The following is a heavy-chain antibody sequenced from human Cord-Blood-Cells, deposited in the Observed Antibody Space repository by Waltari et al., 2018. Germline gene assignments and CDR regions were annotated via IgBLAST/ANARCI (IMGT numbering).Heavy chain of an antibody. CDR1: GGTFSSYA. CDR2: IIPIFGTA. D-gene: IGHD3-3*01. CDR3: ATQPHYDFWSGHNWFDP. V-gene: IGHV1-69*01. J-gene: IGHJ5*02. Sequence: QVQLVQSGAEVKKPGSSVKVSCKASGGTFSSYAISWVRQAPGQGLEWMGGIIPIFGTANYAQKFQGRVTITADESTSTAYMELSSLRSEDTAVYYCATQPHYDFWSGHNWFDPWGQGTLVTVSS.